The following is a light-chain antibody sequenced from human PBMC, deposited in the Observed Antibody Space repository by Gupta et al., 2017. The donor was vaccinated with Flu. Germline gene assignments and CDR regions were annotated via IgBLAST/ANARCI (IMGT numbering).Light chain of an antibody. CDR1: QSIINSLNKYNY. Sequence: NCQTSQSIINSLNKYNYLDWYQQKPGQPPRLLIYGASTLEYGVPSRFSGSGSATDFNLTISSLQPEDAAIYYCQQCYTTPLTFGGGTKVEVK. V-gene: IGKV4-1*01. CDR2: GAS. CDR3: QQCYTTPLT. J-gene: IGKJ4*01.